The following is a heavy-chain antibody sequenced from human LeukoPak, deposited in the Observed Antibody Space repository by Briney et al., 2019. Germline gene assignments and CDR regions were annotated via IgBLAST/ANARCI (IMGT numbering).Heavy chain of an antibody. CDR2: ISGSGVIT. D-gene: IGHD6-13*01. CDR1: GFTFSSYA. Sequence: LPGGSLRLSCAASGFTFSSYAMSWVRQAPGKGLEWVSVISGSGVITYYADSVKGRFTISRDNSKNTLYLQMNSLRAEDTAVYYCASSSWFDYWGQGTLVTVSS. V-gene: IGHV3-23*01. CDR3: ASSSWFDY. J-gene: IGHJ4*02.